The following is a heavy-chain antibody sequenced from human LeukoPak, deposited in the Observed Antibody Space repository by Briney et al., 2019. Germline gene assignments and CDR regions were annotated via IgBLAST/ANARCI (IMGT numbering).Heavy chain of an antibody. V-gene: IGHV3-64D*06. CDR1: GFTFSTRP. CDR2: SSANGGST. D-gene: IGHD6-19*01. Sequence: GGSLRLSCSASGFTFSTRPMHWARPAPGKGLEYVSGSSANGGSTYYADSVKGRFIISRDNSKNTVYLQMSSLRPEDTAVYYCVNQISGWVYWGQGTLVTVSS. CDR3: VNQISGWVY. J-gene: IGHJ4*02.